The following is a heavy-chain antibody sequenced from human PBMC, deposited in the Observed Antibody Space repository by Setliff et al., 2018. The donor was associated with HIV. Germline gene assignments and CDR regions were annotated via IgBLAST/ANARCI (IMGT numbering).Heavy chain of an antibody. CDR2: IYYSGSA. CDR3: ARVLDYYESSPYYFDY. D-gene: IGHD3-22*01. CDR1: GASIRSFH. J-gene: IGHJ4*02. V-gene: IGHV4-59*01. Sequence: PSETLSLTCTVSGASIRSFHWSWIRQPPGKGLEWIGYIYYSGSANYTPSLKSLVTISLDTSKSQFSLKLSSVTAADTAMYYCARVLDYYESSPYYFDYWGQGTLVTVSS.